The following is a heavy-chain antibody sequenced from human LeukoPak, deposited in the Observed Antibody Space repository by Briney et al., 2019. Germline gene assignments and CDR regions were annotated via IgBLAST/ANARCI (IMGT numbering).Heavy chain of an antibody. D-gene: IGHD6-13*01. V-gene: IGHV3-30-3*01. CDR3: AKDAGQQLVIWIFDY. CDR2: ISYDGSNT. CDR1: GITFINHA. Sequence: AGGSLRLSCAASGITFINHAMDWVRQAPGKGLEWVAVISYDGSNTYYADSVKGRFTISGDNSKNTLYLQMNSLRAEDTAVYYCAKDAGQQLVIWIFDYWGQGTLVTVSS. J-gene: IGHJ4*02.